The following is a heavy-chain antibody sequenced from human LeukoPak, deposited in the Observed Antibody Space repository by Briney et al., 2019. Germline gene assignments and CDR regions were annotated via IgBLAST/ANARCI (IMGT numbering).Heavy chain of an antibody. Sequence: GESLKISCKTSGYNFTNYWIGWVRQMPGKGLEWMGIIYPGDSDTRYSPSFQGQISFSADKSITTACLQWSSLKASDTAMYYCARLFITGTTSWFDPWGQGTLVTVSS. D-gene: IGHD1-20*01. CDR3: ARLFITGTTSWFDP. V-gene: IGHV5-51*01. CDR2: IYPGDSDT. J-gene: IGHJ5*02. CDR1: GYNFTNYW.